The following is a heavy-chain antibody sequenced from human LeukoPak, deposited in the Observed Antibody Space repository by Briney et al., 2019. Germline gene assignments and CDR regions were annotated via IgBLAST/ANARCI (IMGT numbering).Heavy chain of an antibody. D-gene: IGHD3-16*02. V-gene: IGHV1-2*02. J-gene: IGHJ5*02. CDR1: GYTLTGYY. CDR2: INPNSGGT. CDR3: ARDSYDYVWGSYRYTLLNWFDP. Sequence: ASVKVSCKASGYTLTGYYMHWGRQAPGPRVGWVGWINPNSGGTNYAQKFQGRVTMTRDTSISTAYMELSRLRSDDTAVYYCARDSYDYVWGSYRYTLLNWFDPWGQGTLVTVSS.